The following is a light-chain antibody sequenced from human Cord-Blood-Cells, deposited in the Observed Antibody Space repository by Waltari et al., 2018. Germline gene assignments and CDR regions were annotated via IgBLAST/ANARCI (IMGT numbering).Light chain of an antibody. CDR1: QSVLYSSNNKNY. J-gene: IGKJ1*01. CDR2: WAS. Sequence: DIVTTQSPDSLAVSLGERATINCKSSQSVLYSSNNKNYLAWYQQKPGQPPKLLIYWASTRESGVPDRFSGSGSGTDFTLTISSLQAEDVAVYYCQQYYSTPPTFGQGP. CDR3: QQYYSTPPT. V-gene: IGKV4-1*01.